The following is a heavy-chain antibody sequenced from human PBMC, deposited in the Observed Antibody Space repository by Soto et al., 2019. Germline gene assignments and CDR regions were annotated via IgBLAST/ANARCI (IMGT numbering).Heavy chain of an antibody. J-gene: IGHJ6*02. D-gene: IGHD3-10*01. CDR2: IYYSGST. V-gene: IGHV4-31*03. CDR1: GGSISSGGYY. CDR3: ARVFGFGGMDV. Sequence: QVQLQESGPGLVKPSQTLSLTCTVSGGSISSGGYYWSWIRQHPGKGLEWIGYIYYSGSTYYNPSLQSRVTIPVATSKNQFSLKLSSVTAADTAVYYCARVFGFGGMDVWGQGTTVTVSS.